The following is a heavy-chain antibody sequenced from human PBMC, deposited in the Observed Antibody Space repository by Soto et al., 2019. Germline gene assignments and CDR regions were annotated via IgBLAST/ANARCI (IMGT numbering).Heavy chain of an antibody. D-gene: IGHD4-17*01. CDR2: ISAYNGNT. V-gene: IGHV1-18*01. J-gene: IGHJ4*02. CDR1: GYTFTSYG. Sequence: QVQLVQSGAEVKKPGASVKVSCKASGYTFTSYGINWVRQAPGQGLEWMGWISAYNGNTNYAQKLQGRVTMTTDTSTSTGNKEPRSLRSYDTVVYYCARGTTVETGSYWGQGTLVTVSS. CDR3: ARGTTVETGSY.